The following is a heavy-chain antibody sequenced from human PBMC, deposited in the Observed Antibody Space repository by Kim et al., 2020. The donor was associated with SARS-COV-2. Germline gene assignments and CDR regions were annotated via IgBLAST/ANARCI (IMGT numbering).Heavy chain of an antibody. Sequence: RYSQRFQGRVTITRDTSASTAYMERGSLRSEDTAVYYCTAAGTYSLLDYWGQGTLVTVSS. J-gene: IGHJ4*02. V-gene: IGHV1-3*01. D-gene: IGHD6-13*01. CDR3: TAAGTYSLLDY.